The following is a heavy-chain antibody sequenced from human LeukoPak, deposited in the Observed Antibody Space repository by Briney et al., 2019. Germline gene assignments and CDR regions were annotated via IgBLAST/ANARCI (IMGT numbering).Heavy chain of an antibody. CDR1: GFTFSDSA. Sequence: GGSLRLSCAASGFTFSDSAISWVRQAPGKGLEWVGRIKSKSNSYATASAASVKGRFTNSRDNSKTTAYLQMNSLKTEATAVYYCTTYGGYGPGSDYWGQGTLVTVSS. CDR2: IKSKSNSYAT. CDR3: TTYGGYGPGSDY. D-gene: IGHD4-17*01. V-gene: IGHV3-73*01. J-gene: IGHJ4*02.